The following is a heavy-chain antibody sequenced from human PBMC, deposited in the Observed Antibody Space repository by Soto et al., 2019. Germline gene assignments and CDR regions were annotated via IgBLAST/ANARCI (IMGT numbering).Heavy chain of an antibody. Sequence: PSETLSLTCTVSGGSISSYYWSWIRQPPGKGLEWIGYIYYSGSTNYNPSLKSRVTISVDTSKNQFSLKLSSVTAADTAVYYCARSYGNGWFDFWGQGILVTVS. CDR1: GGSISSYY. V-gene: IGHV4-59*08. D-gene: IGHD6-19*01. CDR2: IYYSGST. J-gene: IGHJ4*02. CDR3: ARSYGNGWFDF.